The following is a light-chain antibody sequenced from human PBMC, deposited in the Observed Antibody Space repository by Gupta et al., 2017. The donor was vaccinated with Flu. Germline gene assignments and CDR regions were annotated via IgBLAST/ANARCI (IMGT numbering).Light chain of an antibody. CDR1: RSNMGANYD. CDR2: GNN. V-gene: IGLV1-40*01. CDR3: QSFDSSLSGYV. Sequence: QSVLTQPPSVSGAPGQRVTISCTGTRSNMGANYDVHWYQQLPGTAPKLLIHGNNNRPSGVPDRFSGSKSGTSASLAITGLQADDEADYYCQSFDSSLSGYVFGTGTTVTVL. J-gene: IGLJ1*01.